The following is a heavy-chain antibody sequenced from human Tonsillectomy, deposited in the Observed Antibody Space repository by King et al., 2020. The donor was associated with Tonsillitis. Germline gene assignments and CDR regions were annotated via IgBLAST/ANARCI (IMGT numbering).Heavy chain of an antibody. CDR1: GFTFSRYA. CDR3: AKGVDTAMGGFDY. V-gene: IGHV3-23*04. J-gene: IGHJ4*02. CDR2: ISGSGGST. D-gene: IGHD5-18*01. Sequence: VQLVESGGGLVQPGGSLRLSCAASGFTFSRYAMSWVRQAPGKGLAWVSAISGSGGSTYYADSVKGRFSITSDNSKNTQYLQMNSLRVEDTAVYYCAKGVDTAMGGFDYWGQGTLVTVSS.